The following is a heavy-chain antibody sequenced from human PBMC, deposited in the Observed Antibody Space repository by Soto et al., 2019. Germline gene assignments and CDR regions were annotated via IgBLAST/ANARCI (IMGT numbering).Heavy chain of an antibody. CDR3: ERRRYGGADCYSIYSYGMDL. CDR2: IIPVLGVT. Sequence: QVQLVQSGAEVKKPGSSVKVSCRASGSTFSSYTVSWVRQAPGQGLEWMGRIIPVLGVTNYAPKFKGSVTITTYKSKLPVYIELSSPRSGDTAIYYFERRRYGGADCYSIYSYGMDLWGLGTTVAVSS. V-gene: IGHV1-69*02. D-gene: IGHD2-21*02. CDR1: GSTFSSYT. J-gene: IGHJ6*04.